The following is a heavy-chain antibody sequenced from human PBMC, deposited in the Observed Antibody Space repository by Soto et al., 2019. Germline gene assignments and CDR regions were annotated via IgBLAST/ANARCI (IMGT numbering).Heavy chain of an antibody. CDR3: ARVKATIFGVANYYYYGMDV. J-gene: IGHJ6*02. Sequence: SETLSLTCAVYGGSFSGYYWSWIRQPPGKGLEWIGEINHSGSTNYNPSLKSRVTISVATSKNQFSLKLSSVTAADTAVYYCARVKATIFGVANYYYYGMDVWGQGTTVTVSS. CDR2: INHSGST. D-gene: IGHD3-3*01. CDR1: GGSFSGYY. V-gene: IGHV4-34*01.